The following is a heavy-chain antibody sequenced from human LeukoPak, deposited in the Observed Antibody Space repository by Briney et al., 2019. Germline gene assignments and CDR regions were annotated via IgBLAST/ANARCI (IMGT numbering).Heavy chain of an antibody. CDR2: IHHSGST. V-gene: IGHV4-38-2*02. J-gene: IGHJ5*02. D-gene: IGHD5-18*01. Sequence: PSETLSLTCTVSGYSISRGYYWGWIRQPPGKGLEWIGNIHHSGSTYYNPSLKSLVTISVDMSKNQFSLQLSSVTAADTAVYYCARASGYSYGWNWFDPWGQGTLVTVSS. CDR3: ARASGYSYGWNWFDP. CDR1: GYSISRGYY.